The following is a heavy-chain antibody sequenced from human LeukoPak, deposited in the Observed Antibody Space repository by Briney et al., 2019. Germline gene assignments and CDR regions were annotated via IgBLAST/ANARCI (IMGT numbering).Heavy chain of an antibody. CDR2: INPNSGGT. V-gene: IGHV1-2*04. Sequence: GASVKVSCKASGYTFTGSYMDWVRQAPGQGLEWMGRINPNSGGTNYVQKFQGWVTMTRDTSISTAYMELSRLRSDDTAVYYCARGGLTYSSSIGYNWFDPWGQGTLVTVSS. CDR3: ARGGLTYSSSIGYNWFDP. CDR1: GYTFTGSY. D-gene: IGHD6-13*01. J-gene: IGHJ5*02.